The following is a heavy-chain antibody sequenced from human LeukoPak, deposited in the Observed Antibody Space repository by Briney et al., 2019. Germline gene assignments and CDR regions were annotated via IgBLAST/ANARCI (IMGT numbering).Heavy chain of an antibody. CDR3: ARSVGDGYNYDAFDI. V-gene: IGHV5-51*01. D-gene: IGHD5-24*01. J-gene: IGHJ3*02. CDR1: GYSFTSYW. Sequence: GESLKISCKGSGYSFTSYWIGWVRQMPGKGLEWMGIIYPGDSDTRYSPSFQGQVTISADKSISTAYLQWSSLKASDTAMYYCARSVGDGYNYDAFDIWGQGTMVTVSS. CDR2: IYPGDSDT.